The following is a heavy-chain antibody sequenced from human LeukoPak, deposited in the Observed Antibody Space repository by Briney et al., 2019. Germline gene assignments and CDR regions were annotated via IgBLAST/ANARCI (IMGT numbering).Heavy chain of an antibody. Sequence: ASVKVSCKTSGGTFSNCAISWVRQAPGQGLEWMGGIIPIFGTAHYAQKFQGRVTITADESTSTAYMELSSLRSEDTAVYYCARDRDILTGWTLIDYYYGMDVWGQGTTVTVSS. D-gene: IGHD3-9*01. CDR1: GGTFSNCA. CDR3: ARDRDILTGWTLIDYYYGMDV. J-gene: IGHJ6*02. CDR2: IIPIFGTA. V-gene: IGHV1-69*13.